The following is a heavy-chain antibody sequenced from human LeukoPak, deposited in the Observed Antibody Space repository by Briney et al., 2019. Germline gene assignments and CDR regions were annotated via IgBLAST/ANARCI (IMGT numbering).Heavy chain of an antibody. V-gene: IGHV1-69*04. Sequence: EASVKVSCKASGGTFSSYAISWVRQAPGQGLEWMGRIIPIFGIANYAQKFQGRVTITADKTTSTAYKELSSLRSEDTAVYYCARGRHVVEWLLDYWGQGTLVTVSS. D-gene: IGHD3-3*01. CDR1: GGTFSSYA. CDR3: ARGRHVVEWLLDY. J-gene: IGHJ4*02. CDR2: IIPIFGIA.